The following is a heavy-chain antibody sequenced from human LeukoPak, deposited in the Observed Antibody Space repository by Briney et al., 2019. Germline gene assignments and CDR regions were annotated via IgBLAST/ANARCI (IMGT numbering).Heavy chain of an antibody. CDR1: GYTFTSYG. V-gene: IGHV1-18*01. D-gene: IGHD1-26*01. J-gene: IGHJ3*02. Sequence: ASVKVSCKASGYTFTSYGISWVRQAPGQGLEWMGWISVYNGNTNSTQKLQGRVTMTTDTSTSTACMELRSLRSDDTAVYYCARNRWEPYHNDAFDIWGQGTMVTVSS. CDR2: ISVYNGNT. CDR3: ARNRWEPYHNDAFDI.